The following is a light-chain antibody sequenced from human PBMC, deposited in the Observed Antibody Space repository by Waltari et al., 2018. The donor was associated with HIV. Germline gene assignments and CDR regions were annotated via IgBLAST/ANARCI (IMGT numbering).Light chain of an antibody. V-gene: IGLV2-11*01. CDR2: DVS. CDR3: FSYAGSYKWV. CDR1: SRDVGPYNY. J-gene: IGLJ2*01. Sequence: QSALTQPRSVSGSPGQSVTISCTGTSRDVGPYNYVSWYQQHPGKAPKVMIYDVSKRPSGVPDRFSGSKSGNTASLTISGLQAEDEANYYCFSYAGSYKWVFGGGTKLTVL.